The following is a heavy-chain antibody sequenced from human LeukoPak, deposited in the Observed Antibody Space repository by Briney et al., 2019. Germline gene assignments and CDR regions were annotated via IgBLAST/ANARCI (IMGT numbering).Heavy chain of an antibody. CDR2: IYTGGTT. J-gene: IGHJ5*02. CDR3: AKGRNWFGP. CDR1: GDYFSGHY. Sequence: SETLSLTCSDPGDYFSGHYWTWIRQTPGEGLQWIGYIYTGGTTKYNPSFKSRVTISIDMSQNQFSLTLDSVSAADTAVYFCAKGRNWFGPGGQGTLVTVSS. V-gene: IGHV4-4*08.